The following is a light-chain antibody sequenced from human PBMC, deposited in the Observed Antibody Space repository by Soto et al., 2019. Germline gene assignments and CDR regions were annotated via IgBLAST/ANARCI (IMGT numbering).Light chain of an antibody. CDR3: QHYNSYSEA. CDR1: HDISTY. J-gene: IGKJ1*01. Sequence: DVQLTQSPSLLSASVGDRVTITCRASHDISTYLAWYQQKPGKAPKLMIYEASTLQSGVPSRFSGSGSGTEFTLTISSLQPDDFATYYCQHYNSYSEAFGQGTKVDVK. CDR2: EAS. V-gene: IGKV1-9*01.